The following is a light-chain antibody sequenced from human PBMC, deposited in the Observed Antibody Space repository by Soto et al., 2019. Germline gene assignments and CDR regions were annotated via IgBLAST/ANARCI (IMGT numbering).Light chain of an antibody. CDR3: QQYNNWPET. J-gene: IGKJ1*01. CDR2: GAS. Sequence: EIVMTQSPATLSVSPGERATLSCRASQRVSSNLAWYQQKPGQAPRLLIYGASTRATGSPARFSGSGSGTEFTLTISSLQSEDFAVYYWQQYNNWPETFGQGTKVEIK. CDR1: QRVSSN. V-gene: IGKV3D-15*01.